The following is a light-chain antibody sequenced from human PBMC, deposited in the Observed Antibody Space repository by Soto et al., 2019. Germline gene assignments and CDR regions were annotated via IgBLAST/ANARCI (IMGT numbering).Light chain of an antibody. Sequence: GERVTITCRASQNVNSWVAWYQQKPGKAPKFLIYDASNLESGVPSRFSGRGSGTEFTLTISSLQPDDFATYYCQRYNSNSRTFGQGTRV. CDR1: QNVNSW. J-gene: IGKJ1*01. V-gene: IGKV1-5*01. CDR3: QRYNSNSRT. CDR2: DAS.